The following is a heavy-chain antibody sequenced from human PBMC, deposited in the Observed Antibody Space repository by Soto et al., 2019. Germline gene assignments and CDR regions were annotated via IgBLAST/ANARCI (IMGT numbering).Heavy chain of an antibody. Sequence: LEILSLTCTVSGGSISSYYWSWIRQPPGKGLEWIGYIYYSGSTNYNPSLKSRVTISVDTSKNQFSLKLSSVTAADTAVYYCARAKAPLYSSSWYWFDPWGQGTLVTVSS. CDR3: ARAKAPLYSSSWYWFDP. CDR1: GGSISSYY. V-gene: IGHV4-59*08. CDR2: IYYSGST. J-gene: IGHJ5*02. D-gene: IGHD6-13*01.